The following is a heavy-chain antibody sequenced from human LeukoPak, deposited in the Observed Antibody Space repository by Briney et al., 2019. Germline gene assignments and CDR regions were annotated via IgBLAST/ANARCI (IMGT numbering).Heavy chain of an antibody. Sequence: SETLSLTCTVSGASINYYYWSWIRQPPGKGLEWIGYIFYSESTNYNPSLKSRVTISIDTSKNQFSLKLSSVTAADTAVYYCARGGWSGEFGSWFDPWGQGTLVTVSS. CDR2: IFYSEST. J-gene: IGHJ5*02. V-gene: IGHV4-59*01. CDR1: GASINYYY. CDR3: ARGGWSGEFGSWFDP. D-gene: IGHD3-10*01.